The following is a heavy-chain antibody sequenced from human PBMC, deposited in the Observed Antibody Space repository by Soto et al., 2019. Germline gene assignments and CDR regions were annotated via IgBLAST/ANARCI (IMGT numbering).Heavy chain of an antibody. CDR2: IRSKAYGGTT. CDR1: GFTFGDYA. J-gene: IGHJ6*02. V-gene: IGHV3-49*03. CDR3: TRDPGNSGYYYYYGMDV. D-gene: IGHD3-10*01. Sequence: GSLRLSCTASGFTFGDYAMSWFRQAPGKGLEWVGFIRSKAYGGTTEYAASVKGRFTISRDDSKSIAYLQMNSLKTEDTAVYYCTRDPGNSGYYYYYGMDVWGQGTTVTVSS.